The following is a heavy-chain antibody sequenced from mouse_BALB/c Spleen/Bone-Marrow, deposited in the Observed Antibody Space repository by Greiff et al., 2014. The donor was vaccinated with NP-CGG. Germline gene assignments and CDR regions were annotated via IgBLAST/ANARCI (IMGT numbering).Heavy chain of an antibody. CDR1: GFNIKDTY. J-gene: IGHJ4*01. V-gene: IGHV14-3*02. CDR3: ARWEYYAMDY. Sequence: EVQLQQSGAELVKPGASVELSCTASGFNIKDTYMHWVKQRPEQGLELIGSIDPANGSTKYDQNFKGKSTITADTSSNTAYLQLSSLTSEDTAVYYCARWEYYAMDYWGQGTSVTVSS. CDR2: IDPANGST. D-gene: IGHD4-1*01.